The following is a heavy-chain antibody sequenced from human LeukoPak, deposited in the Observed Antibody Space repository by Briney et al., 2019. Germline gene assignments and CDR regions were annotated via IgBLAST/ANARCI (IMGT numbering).Heavy chain of an antibody. J-gene: IGHJ4*02. Sequence: PGGSLRLSCAASGFTFSSYAMRWVRQAPGKGLEWVSVIGGSGSSKYYADAVKGRFTISRDNSKNTLYLQMNSLRAEDTAVYYCAKGKFWMFDYWGQGTLVTVSS. CDR2: IGGSGSSK. CDR3: AKGKFWMFDY. V-gene: IGHV3-23*01. D-gene: IGHD1-1*01. CDR1: GFTFSSYA.